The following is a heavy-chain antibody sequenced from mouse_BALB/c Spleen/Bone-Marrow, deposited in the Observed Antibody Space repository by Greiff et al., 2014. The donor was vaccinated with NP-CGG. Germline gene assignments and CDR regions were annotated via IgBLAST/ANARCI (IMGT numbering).Heavy chain of an antibody. D-gene: IGHD1-1*02. CDR2: IRNKANGYTT. Sequence: EVMLVESGGGLVQPGGSLRLSCATSGFTFTDYYMSWVRQPPGKALEWLAFIRNKANGYTTEYSASVKGRFTISRDNSQSILYLQMNTLRAEDSATYYCARDGGSFYWYFDVWGAGTTVTVSS. CDR3: ARDGGSFYWYFDV. J-gene: IGHJ1*01. V-gene: IGHV7-3*02. CDR1: GFTFTDYY.